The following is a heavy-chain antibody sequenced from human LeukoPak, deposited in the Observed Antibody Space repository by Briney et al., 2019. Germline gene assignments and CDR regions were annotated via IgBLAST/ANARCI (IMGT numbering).Heavy chain of an antibody. Sequence: GSLRLSCAASGFTFSSYGMSWVRQAPGKGLEWVSAISGSGGSTYYADSVKGRFTISRDNSKNTLSLQMNSLRAVDTAVYYCARTTKEFDILTGYYFDYWGQGTLVTVSS. CDR3: ARTTKEFDILTGYYFDY. CDR1: GFTFSSYG. CDR2: ISGSGGST. J-gene: IGHJ4*02. D-gene: IGHD3-9*01. V-gene: IGHV3-23*01.